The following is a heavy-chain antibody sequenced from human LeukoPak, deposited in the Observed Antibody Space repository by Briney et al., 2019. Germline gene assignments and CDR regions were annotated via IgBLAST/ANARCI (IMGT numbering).Heavy chain of an antibody. CDR2: INPNSGGT. CDR3: ARSVHIVVVTAIGY. J-gene: IGHJ4*02. Sequence: GASVKVSCKASGYTFTGYYMHWVRQAPGQGLEWMGWINPNSGGTNYAQKFQGRVTMTRDTSLSTAYMELSRLRSDDTAVYYCARSVHIVVVTAIGYWGQGTLVTVSS. D-gene: IGHD2-21*02. CDR1: GYTFTGYY. V-gene: IGHV1-2*02.